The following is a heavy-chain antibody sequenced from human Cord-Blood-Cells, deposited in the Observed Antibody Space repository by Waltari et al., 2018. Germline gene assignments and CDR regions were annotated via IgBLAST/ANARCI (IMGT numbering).Heavy chain of an antibody. Sequence: QVQLQESGPGLVKPSGPLSLTCAVSGGSISSSNWWRWARPPPGTGLEWIGEIYQSGSTNYNPSLKSRVTISVDKSKNQFSLKLSSVTAADTAVYYCARDSSSSSNYYYYGMDVWGQGTTVTVSS. V-gene: IGHV4-4*02. CDR1: GGSISSSNW. CDR3: ARDSSSSSNYYYYGMDV. D-gene: IGHD6-6*01. CDR2: IYQSGST. J-gene: IGHJ6*02.